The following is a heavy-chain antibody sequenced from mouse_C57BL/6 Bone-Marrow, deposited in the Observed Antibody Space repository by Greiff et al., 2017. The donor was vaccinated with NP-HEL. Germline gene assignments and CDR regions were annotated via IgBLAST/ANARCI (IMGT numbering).Heavy chain of an antibody. Sequence: EVQVVESGGGLVQPGGSLSLSCAASGFTFTDYYMSWVRQPPRKALEWLGFIRNKANGYTTEYSASVKGRFTISRDNSQIILYLQMNALRAEDSATYYCARPGTDYYTMDYWDQITSVTVSS. CDR1: GFTFTDYY. J-gene: IGHJ4*01. CDR3: ARPGTDYYTMDY. D-gene: IGHD4-1*01. CDR2: IRNKANGYTT. V-gene: IGHV7-3*01.